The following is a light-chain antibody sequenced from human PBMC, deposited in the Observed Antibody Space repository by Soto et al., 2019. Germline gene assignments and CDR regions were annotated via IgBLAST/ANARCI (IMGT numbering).Light chain of an antibody. CDR3: QQRTNWLWT. CDR1: QSVNSY. J-gene: IGKJ1*01. Sequence: EIVLTQSPSTLSLSPGERTTLSCRASQSVNSYLAWYQQKPGQAPRLLIYAASHRATGIPARFSGSGSGTDFTLTISSLEPEDFAVYYCQQRTNWLWTFGQGTKVDIK. CDR2: AAS. V-gene: IGKV3-11*01.